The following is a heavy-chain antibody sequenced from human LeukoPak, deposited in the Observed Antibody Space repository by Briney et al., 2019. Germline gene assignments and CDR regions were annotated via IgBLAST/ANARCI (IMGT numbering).Heavy chain of an antibody. CDR2: ISSSSSYI. V-gene: IGHV3-21*01. Sequence: GGSLRLSCAASGFTLSSYSMNWVRQAPGKGLEWVSSISSSSSYIYYADSVKGRFTISRDNAKNSLYLQMNSLRAEDTAVYYCARLALSYCSGGSCYSYGMDVWGQGTTVTVSS. CDR3: ARLALSYCSGGSCYSYGMDV. J-gene: IGHJ6*02. D-gene: IGHD2-15*01. CDR1: GFTLSSYS.